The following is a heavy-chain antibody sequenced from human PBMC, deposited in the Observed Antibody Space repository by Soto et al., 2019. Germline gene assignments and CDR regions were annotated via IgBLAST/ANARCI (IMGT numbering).Heavy chain of an antibody. CDR2: ISSSSSYI. CDR1: GLTFSSYS. J-gene: IGHJ4*02. CDR3: ARDLGITIFGVVIKPQGAFDY. Sequence: AGGSLRLSCAASGLTFSSYSMNWVRQAPGKGLEWVSSISSSSSYIYYADSVKGRFTISRDNAKNSLYLQMNSLRAEDTAVYYCARDLGITIFGVVIKPQGAFDYWGQGTLVTVSS. V-gene: IGHV3-21*01. D-gene: IGHD3-3*01.